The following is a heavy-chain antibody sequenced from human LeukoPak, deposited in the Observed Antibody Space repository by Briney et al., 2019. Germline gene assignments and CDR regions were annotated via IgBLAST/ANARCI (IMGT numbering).Heavy chain of an antibody. CDR3: AKKVAPTGTGFDY. J-gene: IGHJ4*02. V-gene: IGHV3-23*01. Sequence: PGGSLRLSCAASGFTFSSSGMTWVRQAPGKGLEWVSSISGRSGRTYYADSVKGRFAISRDNSKNTLYLQMNSLRAEDTAVYYCAKKVAPTGTGFDYWGQGTLVSVSS. CDR1: GFTFSSSG. D-gene: IGHD6-13*01. CDR2: ISGRSGRT.